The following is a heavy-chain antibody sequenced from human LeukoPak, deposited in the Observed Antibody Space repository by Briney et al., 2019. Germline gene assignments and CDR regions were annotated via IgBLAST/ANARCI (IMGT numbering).Heavy chain of an antibody. CDR3: ARTDYYYDSSGYYPHFDY. Sequence: SETLSLTCNVSGDSGASSGSYWSGWFRQPPGKGLEWIGYVHSSGSTKYNSSLGSRVTISVDTPKNQFSLKLSSVTAADTAVYYCARTDYYYDSSGYYPHFDYWGQGTLVTVSS. V-gene: IGHV4-61*01. J-gene: IGHJ4*02. CDR1: GDSGASSGSYW. D-gene: IGHD3-22*01. CDR2: VHSSGST.